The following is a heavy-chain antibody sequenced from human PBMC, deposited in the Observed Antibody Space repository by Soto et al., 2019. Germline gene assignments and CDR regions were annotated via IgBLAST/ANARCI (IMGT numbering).Heavy chain of an antibody. Sequence: SETLSLTCTVSGGSISSSSYYWGWIRQPPGKGLEWIGSIYYSGSTYYNPSLKSRVTISVDTSKNQFSLKLSSVTAADTAAYYWAGEIEADFDYWGQGTLVTVSS. CDR1: GGSISSSSYY. CDR3: AGEIEADFDY. J-gene: IGHJ4*02. CDR2: IYYSGST. D-gene: IGHD3-10*01. V-gene: IGHV4-39*01.